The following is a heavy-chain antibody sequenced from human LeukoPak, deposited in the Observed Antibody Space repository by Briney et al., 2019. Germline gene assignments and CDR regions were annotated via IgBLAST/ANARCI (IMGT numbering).Heavy chain of an antibody. Sequence: ASVKVSCKASGYTFTGYYMHWVRQAPGQGLEWMGWINPNSGGTNYAQKFQGRVTMTRDTSISTVYMELSRLRSDDTAVYYCARVQGYCSSTSCYPDTNFDYWGQGTLVTVSS. J-gene: IGHJ4*02. D-gene: IGHD2-2*01. V-gene: IGHV1-2*02. CDR3: ARVQGYCSSTSCYPDTNFDY. CDR2: INPNSGGT. CDR1: GYTFTGYY.